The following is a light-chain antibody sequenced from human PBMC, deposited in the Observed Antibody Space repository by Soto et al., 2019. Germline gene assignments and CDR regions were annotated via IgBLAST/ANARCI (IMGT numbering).Light chain of an antibody. CDR3: SSYTSTSALV. J-gene: IGLJ2*01. V-gene: IGLV2-14*01. Sequence: QSALTQPASVSGSPGQSITISCTGTSSDVGGYNYVSWYQQHPGKAPKLIIFEVSDRPSGISNRFAGSESGNMASLTISGLQSEDEAAYFCSSYTSTSALVFGGGTKVTVL. CDR1: SSDVGGYNY. CDR2: EVS.